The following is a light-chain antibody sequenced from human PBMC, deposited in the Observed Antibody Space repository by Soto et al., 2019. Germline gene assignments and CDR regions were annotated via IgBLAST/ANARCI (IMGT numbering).Light chain of an antibody. V-gene: IGLV2-18*03. J-gene: IGLJ1*01. CDR1: SSDVGSYNR. CDR2: EVS. Sequence: QSALTQPPSVSGSPGQSVTISCTGTSSDVGSYNRVSWYQQPPGTAPKLMIYEVSNRPSGVPDRFSGSKSGNTASLTTSGLQAEDEADYYCSSYTSSSTYGFGTGTKLTVL. CDR3: SSYTSSSTYG.